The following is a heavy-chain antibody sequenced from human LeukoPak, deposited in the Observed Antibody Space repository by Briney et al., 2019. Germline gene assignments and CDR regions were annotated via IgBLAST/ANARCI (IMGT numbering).Heavy chain of an antibody. J-gene: IGHJ3*02. Sequence: GRSIRPSCAASGLTVSNNYMSWVRQAPGKGLEWVSVIYGDDGTYYTDSVKGRFTTSRDNGKKSLYLQMNSLRADDTGVYYCARPSQGGQRIRSSPFNIWGQGTMVTVSS. CDR1: GLTVSNNY. D-gene: IGHD6-6*01. CDR2: IYGDDGT. CDR3: ARPSQGGQRIRSSPFNI. V-gene: IGHV3-66*01.